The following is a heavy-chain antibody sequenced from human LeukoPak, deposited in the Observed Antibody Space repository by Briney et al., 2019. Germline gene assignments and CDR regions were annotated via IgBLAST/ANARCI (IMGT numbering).Heavy chain of an antibody. J-gene: IGHJ4*02. V-gene: IGHV3-23*01. CDR3: AKDDGGEYHLFDS. D-gene: IGHD3-16*01. CDR1: GFTFRNFA. Sequence: PGGSLRLSCAASGFTFRNFAMSWVRQVPGKGLEWLSTLVVTGAATYYADSVMDRFIISRDNFKNTLYLQMNSLRVEDTAVYYCAKDDGGEYHLFDSWGLGTLVTVSS. CDR2: LVVTGAAT.